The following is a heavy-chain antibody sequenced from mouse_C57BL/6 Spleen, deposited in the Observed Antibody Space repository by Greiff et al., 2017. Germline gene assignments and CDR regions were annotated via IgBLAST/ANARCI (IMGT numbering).Heavy chain of an antibody. CDR2: IYPGSGST. D-gene: IGHD1-1*01. Sequence: QVHVKQPGAELVKPGASVKMSCKASGYTFTSYWITWVKQRPGQGLEWIGDIYPGSGSTNYNEKFKSKATLTVDTSSSTAYMQLSSLTSEDSAVYYCARKASSYEVDYWGQGTTLTVSS. V-gene: IGHV1-55*01. CDR3: ARKASSYEVDY. J-gene: IGHJ2*01. CDR1: GYTFTSYW.